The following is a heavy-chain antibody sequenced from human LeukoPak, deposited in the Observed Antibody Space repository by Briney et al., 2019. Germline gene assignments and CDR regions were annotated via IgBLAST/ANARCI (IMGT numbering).Heavy chain of an antibody. V-gene: IGHV4-59*08. Sequence: SETLSLTCTVSGGSISSYYWSWIRQPPGKGLEWIGCIYYSGSTNYNPSLKSRVTISVDTSKNQFSLKLSSVTAADTAVYYCARSYYGGNAFDIWGQGTMVTVSS. CDR3: ARSYYGGNAFDI. J-gene: IGHJ3*02. CDR2: IYYSGST. D-gene: IGHD4-23*01. CDR1: GGSISSYY.